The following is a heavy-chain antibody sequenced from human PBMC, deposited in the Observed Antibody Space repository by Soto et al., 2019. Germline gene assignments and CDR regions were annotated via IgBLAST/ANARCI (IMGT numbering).Heavy chain of an antibody. J-gene: IGHJ6*02. V-gene: IGHV1-46*01. CDR1: GDTFTTNY. CDR3: ASRVLCDMDV. D-gene: IGHD2-21*01. CDR2: INPNNGAT. Sequence: QEQLVQSGAEVKEPGASLKVSCKASGDTFTTNYLHWVRQAPGQGLEWMGRINPNNGATLYAQECQGRVILPTDTSTSTVYMDLNSVKSEDSAVYYCASRVLCDMDVWGQGTTVTVSS.